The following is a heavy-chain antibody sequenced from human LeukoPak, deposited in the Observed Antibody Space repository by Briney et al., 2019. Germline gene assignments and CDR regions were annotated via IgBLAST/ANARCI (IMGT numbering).Heavy chain of an antibody. CDR3: ARLGYCSSTSCYTREPSDY. D-gene: IGHD2-2*02. CDR2: VIPIFGTA. Sequence: ASVKVSCKASGYTFTSYGISWVRQAPGQGLEWMGGVIPIFGTANYAQKFQGRVTITADESTSTAYMELSSLRSEDTAVYYCARLGYCSSTSCYTREPSDYWGQGTLVTVSS. V-gene: IGHV1-69*13. J-gene: IGHJ4*02. CDR1: GYTFTSYG.